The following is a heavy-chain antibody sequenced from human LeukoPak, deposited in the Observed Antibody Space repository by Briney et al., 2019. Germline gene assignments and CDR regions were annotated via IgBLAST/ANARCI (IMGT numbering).Heavy chain of an antibody. Sequence: GGSLRLSCAASGFTFSSYWMSWVRQAPGKGLEWVANIKQDGSEKDYVDSVKGRFTISRDNAKNSLYLQMNSLRAEDTAVYYCARAYYDSSGAFDIWGQGTMVTVSS. J-gene: IGHJ3*02. CDR2: IKQDGSEK. D-gene: IGHD3-22*01. V-gene: IGHV3-7*01. CDR1: GFTFSSYW. CDR3: ARAYYDSSGAFDI.